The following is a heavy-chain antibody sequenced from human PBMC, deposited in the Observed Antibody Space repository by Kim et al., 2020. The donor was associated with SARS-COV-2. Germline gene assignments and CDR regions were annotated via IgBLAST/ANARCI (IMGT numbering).Heavy chain of an antibody. Sequence: SETLSLTCTVSGGSINSSSYYWGWIRQPPGKGLEWIGSIYYSGSTYYNPSLKSRVTISVDTSKNQFSLKLSSVTAADTAVYYCARKKYYYDSSGYSLFDYWGHRTLVTLSS. D-gene: IGHD3-22*01. J-gene: IGHJ4*01. V-gene: IGHV4-39*01. CDR2: IYYSGST. CDR3: ARKKYYYDSSGYSLFDY. CDR1: GGSINSSSYY.